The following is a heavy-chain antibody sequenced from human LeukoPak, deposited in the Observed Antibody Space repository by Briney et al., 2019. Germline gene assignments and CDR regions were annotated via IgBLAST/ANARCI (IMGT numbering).Heavy chain of an antibody. J-gene: IGHJ4*02. CDR1: GYTFPTYG. V-gene: IGHV1-69*04. D-gene: IGHD6-19*01. Sequence: ASVKVSCKASGYTFPTYGISWVRQAPGQGLEWMGRIIPILGIANYAQKFQGRVTITADKSTSTAYMELSSLRSEDTAVYYCARQRMAGPNHRDYWGQGTLVTVSS. CDR3: ARQRMAGPNHRDY. CDR2: IIPILGIA.